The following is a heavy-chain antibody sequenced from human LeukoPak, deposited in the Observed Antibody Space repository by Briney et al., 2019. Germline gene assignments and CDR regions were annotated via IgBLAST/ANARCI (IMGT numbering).Heavy chain of an antibody. J-gene: IGHJ6*02. CDR2: IIPIFGTA. Sequence: AASVKVSCTASGGTFSIYAISWVRQAPGQGLEWMGGIIPIFGTANYAQKFQGRVTITADESTSTAYMELSSLRSEDTAVYYCASTGYCSGGSCYQWGYYYYGMDVWGQGTTVTVSS. D-gene: IGHD2-15*01. CDR3: ASTGYCSGGSCYQWGYYYYGMDV. V-gene: IGHV1-69*13. CDR1: GGTFSIYA.